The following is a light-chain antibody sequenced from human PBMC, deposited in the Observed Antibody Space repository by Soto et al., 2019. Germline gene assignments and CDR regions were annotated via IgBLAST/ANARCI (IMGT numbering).Light chain of an antibody. Sequence: QSLLTQPPSASGTPGQMVTISCSGRSSNIGSDYVYWYQQLPGTAPKLLMYRNNQRPSGVPDRFSGSKSGTSASLAISGLRSEDEADYYCASWDDSLNAFYVFGTGTKVTVL. J-gene: IGLJ1*01. V-gene: IGLV1-47*01. CDR3: ASWDDSLNAFYV. CDR1: SSNIGSDY. CDR2: RNN.